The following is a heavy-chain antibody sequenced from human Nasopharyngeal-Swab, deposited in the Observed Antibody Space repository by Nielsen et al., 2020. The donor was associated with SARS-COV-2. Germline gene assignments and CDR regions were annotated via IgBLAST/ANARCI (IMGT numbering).Heavy chain of an antibody. CDR3: ARGVVWSDAPWNWFDP. D-gene: IGHD2-2*01. J-gene: IGHJ5*02. CDR1: GYTFTSYA. Sequence: ASVKVSCKASGYTFTSYAMHWVRQAPGQRLEWMGWINAGNGNTKYSQKFQGRVTITRDTSASTAYMELSSLRSEDTAVYYCARGVVWSDAPWNWFDPWGQGTLVTVSS. CDR2: INAGNGNT. V-gene: IGHV1-3*01.